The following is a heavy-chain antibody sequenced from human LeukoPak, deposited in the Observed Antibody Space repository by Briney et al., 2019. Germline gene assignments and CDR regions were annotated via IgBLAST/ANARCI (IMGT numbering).Heavy chain of an antibody. V-gene: IGHV5-51*01. CDR3: ARQSSIITMVRGVISYGMDV. D-gene: IGHD3-10*01. J-gene: IGHJ6*04. Sequence: GESLKISCKGSGYSFTSYWIGWVRQMPGKGLEWMGIIYPGDSDTRYSPSFRGQVTISADKSISTAYLQWSSLKASDTAMYYCARQSSIITMVRGVISYGMDVWGKGTTVTVSS. CDR2: IYPGDSDT. CDR1: GYSFTSYW.